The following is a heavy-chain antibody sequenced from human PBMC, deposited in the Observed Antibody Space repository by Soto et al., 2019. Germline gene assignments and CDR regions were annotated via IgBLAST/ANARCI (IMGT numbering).Heavy chain of an antibody. D-gene: IGHD6-13*01. CDR1: GFTFSSYS. CDR3: ARDWGYSSSWPTHGMDV. J-gene: IGHJ6*02. V-gene: IGHV3-21*01. CDR2: ISSSGSYI. Sequence: EVQLVESGGGLVKPGGSLRLSCAASGFTFSSYSMNWVRQAPGKGLEWVSSISSSGSYIYYADSVKGRFTISRDNAKNSLYLQMNSLRAEDTAVYYCARDWGYSSSWPTHGMDVWGQGTTVTVSS.